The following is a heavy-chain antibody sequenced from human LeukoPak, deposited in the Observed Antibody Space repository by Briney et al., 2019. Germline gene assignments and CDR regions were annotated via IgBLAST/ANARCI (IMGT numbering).Heavy chain of an antibody. CDR3: AKDEDGDTAMVQDY. D-gene: IGHD5-18*01. CDR2: ISSSSSTI. CDR1: GFTFSSYS. J-gene: IGHJ4*02. V-gene: IGHV3-48*04. Sequence: GGSLRLSCAASGFTFSSYSMNWVRQAPGKGLEWVSYISSSSSTIYYADSVKGRFTISRDNAKNSLYLQMNSLRPEDTAVYYCAKDEDGDTAMVQDYWGQGTLVTVSS.